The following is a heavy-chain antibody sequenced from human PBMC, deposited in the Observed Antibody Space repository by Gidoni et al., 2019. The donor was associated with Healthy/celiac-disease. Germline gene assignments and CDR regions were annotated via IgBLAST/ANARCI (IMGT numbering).Heavy chain of an antibody. D-gene: IGHD3-10*01. CDR3: AKGDTYGSGPDYYYMDV. V-gene: IGHV4-38-2*02. Sequence: QVQLQESGPGLVKPSETLSLTCTVSGYSISSGYYWGWIRQPPGKGLEWMGSIYHSGSTYYNPSLKSRVTISVDTSKNQCSLKLSSVTAADTAVYYCAKGDTYGSGPDYYYMDVWGKGTTVTVSS. CDR2: IYHSGST. J-gene: IGHJ6*03. CDR1: GYSISSGYY.